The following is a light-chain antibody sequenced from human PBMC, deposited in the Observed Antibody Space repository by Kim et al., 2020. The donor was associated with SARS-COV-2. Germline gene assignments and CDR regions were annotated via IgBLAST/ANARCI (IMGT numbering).Light chain of an antibody. CDR2: GKN. CDR3: NSRDSSGNKLV. CDR1: SLRNYF. Sequence: SSELTQDPAVSVALGQTVRIACQGDSLRNYFATWYRQKPGQAPVLVIYGKNNRPSGIPDRISGSSSGNTASLTITGAQAEDEADNYCNSRDSSGNKLVFG. V-gene: IGLV3-19*01. J-gene: IGLJ3*02.